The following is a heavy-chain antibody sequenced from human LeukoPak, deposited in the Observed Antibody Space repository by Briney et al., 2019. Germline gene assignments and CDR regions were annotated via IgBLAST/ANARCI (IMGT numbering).Heavy chain of an antibody. V-gene: IGHV3-30*02. CDR2: IRYDGSNK. D-gene: IGHD2-2*01. CDR3: AKGFIVVVPAAFDY. J-gene: IGHJ4*02. Sequence: PGRSLRLSCAASGFTFSSYGMHWVRQAPGKGLELVAFIRYDGSNKYYADSVKGRFTISRDNSKNTLYLQMNSLRAEDTAVYYCAKGFIVVVPAAFDYWGQGTLVTVSS. CDR1: GFTFSSYG.